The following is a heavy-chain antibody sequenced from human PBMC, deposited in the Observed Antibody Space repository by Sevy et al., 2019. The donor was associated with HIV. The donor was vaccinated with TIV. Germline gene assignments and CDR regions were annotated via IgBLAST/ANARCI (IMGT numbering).Heavy chain of an antibody. D-gene: IGHD6-13*01. CDR2: IYYSGST. Sequence: SETLSLTCTVSGGSVSSGSYYWSWIRQPPGKGLEWIGYIYYSGSTNYNPSLKSRVTISVDTSKNQFSLKLSSVTAADTAGYYCARNSSSSWLYYFDYLGQGTLVTVSS. CDR3: ARNSSSSWLYYFDY. CDR1: GGSVSSGSYY. J-gene: IGHJ4*02. V-gene: IGHV4-61*01.